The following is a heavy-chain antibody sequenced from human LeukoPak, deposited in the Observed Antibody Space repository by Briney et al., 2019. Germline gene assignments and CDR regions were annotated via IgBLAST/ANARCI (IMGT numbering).Heavy chain of an antibody. V-gene: IGHV1-18*01. CDR2: ISGYNGKT. Sequence: ASVKVSCKASNYTFTSYGISWVRQAPGQGLEWMGWISGYNGKTNYAQKFQGRVTMTTDTSTSTAYMELRRLRSDDTAVYYCARVFYYDTSGHNWFDSWGQGTLVTVSS. J-gene: IGHJ5*01. CDR1: NYTFTSYG. CDR3: ARVFYYDTSGHNWFDS. D-gene: IGHD3-22*01.